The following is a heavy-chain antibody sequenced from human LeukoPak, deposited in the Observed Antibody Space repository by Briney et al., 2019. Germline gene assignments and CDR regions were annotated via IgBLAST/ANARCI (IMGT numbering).Heavy chain of an antibody. CDR2: IRYDGSNK. V-gene: IGHV3-30*02. CDR3: AKDIWAIAVAEPFAY. D-gene: IGHD6-19*01. J-gene: IGHJ4*02. CDR1: GFTFSSYG. Sequence: GGSLRLSCAASGFTFSSYGMHWVRQAPGKGLEWVAFIRYDGSNKYYADSVKGRFTISRDNSKNTLYLQMNSLRAEDTAVYYCAKDIWAIAVAEPFAYWGQGTLVTVSS.